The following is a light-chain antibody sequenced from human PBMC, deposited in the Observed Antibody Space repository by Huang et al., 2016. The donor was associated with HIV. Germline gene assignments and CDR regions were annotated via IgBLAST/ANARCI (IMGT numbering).Light chain of an antibody. CDR1: QSISSY. CDR2: AAS. V-gene: IGKV1-39*01. CDR3: QQSYSTPLT. Sequence: DIQMTQSPSSLSASVGDRVTITCRASQSISSYLNWYKQKPGKAPKRLIYAASSLQSGGPSRVSGSGSGTDFTLTISSLQPEDFATYYCQQSYSTPLTFGQGTKVEIK. J-gene: IGKJ1*01.